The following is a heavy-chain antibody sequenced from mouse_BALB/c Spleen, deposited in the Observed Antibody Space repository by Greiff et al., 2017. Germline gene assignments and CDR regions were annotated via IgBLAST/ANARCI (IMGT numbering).Heavy chain of an antibody. J-gene: IGHJ2*01. D-gene: IGHD2-1*01. Sequence: QVQLQQPGPVLVRPGASVKLSCKASGYTFTSSWMDWAKQRPGQGLEWIGEIHPNSGNTNYNEKFKGKATLTVDTSSSTAYVDLSSLTSEDSAVYYCARWGNPDYWGQGTTLTVSS. CDR3: ARWGNPDY. CDR2: IHPNSGNT. CDR1: GYTFTSSW. V-gene: IGHV1S130*01.